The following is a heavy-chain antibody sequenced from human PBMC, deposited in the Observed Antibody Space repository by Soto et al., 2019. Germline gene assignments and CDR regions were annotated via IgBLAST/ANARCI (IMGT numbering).Heavy chain of an antibody. V-gene: IGHV3-9*01. CDR1: SFSLDEYA. CDR2: ISWNSGRK. J-gene: IGHJ4*02. Sequence: GGSLRLSCTASSFSLDEYAMHWVRQAPGKGLEWVSSISWNSGRKVYADSVKGRFTVSRDNAKNSLYLQMNSLRPADTAIYYCLKMAIRFVDWSYFDSWGLGTLVTVSS. D-gene: IGHD3-3*01. CDR3: LKMAIRFVDWSYFDS.